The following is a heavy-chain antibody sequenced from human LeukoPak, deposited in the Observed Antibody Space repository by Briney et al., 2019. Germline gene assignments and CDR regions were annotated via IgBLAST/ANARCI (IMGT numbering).Heavy chain of an antibody. V-gene: IGHV3-66*03. CDR1: AFTVNSNY. CDR3: ARDLWDATGY. D-gene: IGHD1-14*01. CDR2: IYSNDNT. Sequence: GGSLRLSCAASAFTVNSNYMSWVRQAPGKGLEWVSVIYSNDNTYYADSVKGRFTISRDISKSTLYLQMNSLRPEDTAVYYCARDLWDATGYRGQGTLVTVSS. J-gene: IGHJ4*02.